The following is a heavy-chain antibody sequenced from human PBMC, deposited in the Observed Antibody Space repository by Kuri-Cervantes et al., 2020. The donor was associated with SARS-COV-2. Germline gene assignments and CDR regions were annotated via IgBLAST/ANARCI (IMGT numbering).Heavy chain of an antibody. D-gene: IGHD3-3*01. CDR2: IYYSGST. J-gene: IGHJ4*02. CDR3: ATSGYYDFWSGYYFDY. V-gene: IGHV4-39*01. Sequence: GSLRLSCTVSGGSISSSSYYWGCIRQPPGKGLEWIGSIYYSGSTYYNPSLKSRVTISVDTSKNQFSLKLSSVTAADTAVYYCATSGYYDFWSGYYFDYWGQGTLVTVSS. CDR1: GGSISSSSYY.